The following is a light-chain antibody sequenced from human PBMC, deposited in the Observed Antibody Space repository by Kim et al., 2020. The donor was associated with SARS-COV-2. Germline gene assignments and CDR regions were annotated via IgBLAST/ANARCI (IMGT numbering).Light chain of an antibody. Sequence: SVGDRVTITCQAGQDSIRRLSWYQQIPGEDPTLLIHAASMSDTGALSRFSGSGVGTKFTLTITSLQPEDIATYYCQYDDNKPLYGFGRGTKVDIK. V-gene: IGKV1-33*01. J-gene: IGKJ2*03. CDR3: QYDDNKPLYG. CDR2: AAS. CDR1: QDSIRR.